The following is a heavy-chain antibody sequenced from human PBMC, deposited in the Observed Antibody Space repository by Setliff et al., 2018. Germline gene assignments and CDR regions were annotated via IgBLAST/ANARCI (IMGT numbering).Heavy chain of an antibody. Sequence: ASVKVSCKASGYTFTTYTMNWVRQAPGQGLEWMGIINPRGGSTSYAQKFQGRVTMTRDTSTSTVYMELSSLRSEDTAVYYCAREAKRNVVVVVAATPVYWGQGTLVTVSS. V-gene: IGHV1-46*01. CDR2: INPRGGST. CDR3: AREAKRNVVVVVAATPVY. D-gene: IGHD2-15*01. CDR1: GYTFTTYT. J-gene: IGHJ4*02.